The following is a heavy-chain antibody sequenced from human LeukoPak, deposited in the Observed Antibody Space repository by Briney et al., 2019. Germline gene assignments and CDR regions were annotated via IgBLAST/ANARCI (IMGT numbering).Heavy chain of an antibody. CDR3: ARRGGYCSSTSCYAFDY. D-gene: IGHD2-2*01. J-gene: IGHJ4*02. V-gene: IGHV4-4*07. CDR1: GGSISSYY. Sequence: PSETLSLTCTVSGGSISSYYWSWIRQPAGKGLEWIGRIYTSGSTNYNPSLKSRVTMSVDTSKNQFSLKLSSVTAADTAVYYCARRGGYCSSTSCYAFDYWGQGTLVTVSS. CDR2: IYTSGST.